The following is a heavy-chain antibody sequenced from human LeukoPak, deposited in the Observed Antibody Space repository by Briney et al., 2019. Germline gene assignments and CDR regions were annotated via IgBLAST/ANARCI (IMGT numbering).Heavy chain of an antibody. CDR2: ITGSGAST. CDR1: GFTFNSYA. CDR3: AKGYYDSSGHDAFDI. Sequence: PGGSLRLSCAASGFTFNSYAMNWVRQAPGKGLEWVSSITGSGASTYYADSVKGRFTISRDNAKNSLYLQMNSLRAEDTALYYCAKGYYDSSGHDAFDIWGQGTMVTVSS. D-gene: IGHD3-22*01. J-gene: IGHJ3*02. V-gene: IGHV3-23*01.